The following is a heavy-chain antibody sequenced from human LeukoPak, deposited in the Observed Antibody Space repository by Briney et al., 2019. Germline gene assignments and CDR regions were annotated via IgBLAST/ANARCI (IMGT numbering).Heavy chain of an antibody. V-gene: IGHV4-59*01. Sequence: PSETLSLTCTVSGGSISSYYWSWIRQPPGKGLEWIGYIYYSGNTNYNPSLKSRVTISVDTSKNQFSLKLSSVTAADTAVYYCAGSIVVDPGWFDPWGQGTLVTVSS. CDR2: IYYSGNT. CDR3: AGSIVVDPGWFDP. CDR1: GGSISSYY. J-gene: IGHJ5*02. D-gene: IGHD3-22*01.